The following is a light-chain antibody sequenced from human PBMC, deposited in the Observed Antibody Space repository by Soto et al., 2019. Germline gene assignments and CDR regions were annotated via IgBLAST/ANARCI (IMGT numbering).Light chain of an antibody. Sequence: EIVMTQSPLSLPVTPGEPASISCRSSQSLLHSNGYNYFDWYLQKPGQSPQLLIFLGSNRASGVPDRFSGSGSGTDFTLKISRVEAEDGGVYYCMQSLQTPRTFGQGTQVEIK. CDR1: QSLLHSNGYNY. J-gene: IGKJ1*01. CDR2: LGS. CDR3: MQSLQTPRT. V-gene: IGKV2-28*01.